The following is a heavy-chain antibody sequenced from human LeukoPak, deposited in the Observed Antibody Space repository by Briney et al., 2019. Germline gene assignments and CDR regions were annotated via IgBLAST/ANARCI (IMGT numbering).Heavy chain of an antibody. J-gene: IGHJ3*02. CDR1: GGSFSGYY. V-gene: IGHV4-34*01. CDR2: INHSGST. Sequence: SETLSLTCAVYGGSFSGYYWSWIRQPPGKGLEWIGEINHSGSTNYNPSLKSRVTISVDTSKNQFSLKLSSVTAADTAVYHCARMNIAVAGTGAFDIWGQGTMVTVSS. CDR3: ARMNIAVAGTGAFDI. D-gene: IGHD6-19*01.